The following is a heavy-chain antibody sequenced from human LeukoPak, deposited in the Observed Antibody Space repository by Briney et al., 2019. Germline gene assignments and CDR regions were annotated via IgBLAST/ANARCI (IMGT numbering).Heavy chain of an antibody. V-gene: IGHV1-2*02. Sequence: ASVKVSCKASGYTSTGYYMHWVRQAPGQGLEWMGWINPNSGGTNYAQKFQGRVTMTRDTSISTAYMELSRLRSDDTAVYYCAREGADIVVVPAAHDYWGQGTLVTVSS. CDR3: AREGADIVVVPAAHDY. D-gene: IGHD2-2*01. CDR1: GYTSTGYY. J-gene: IGHJ4*02. CDR2: INPNSGGT.